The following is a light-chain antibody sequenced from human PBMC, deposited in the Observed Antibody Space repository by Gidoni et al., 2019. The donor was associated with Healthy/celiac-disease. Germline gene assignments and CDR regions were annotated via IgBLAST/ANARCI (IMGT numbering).Light chain of an antibody. CDR2: AAS. J-gene: IGKJ2*01. V-gene: IGKV1-39*01. CDR3: QQSYSTPYT. CDR1: QSISSY. Sequence: TQMTQPPSSLPASVGDRVTITCRASQSISSYLNWYQQKPGKAPKLLIYAASSLQSGVPSRFSGSGSGTDFTLTISSLQPEDFATYYCQQSYSTPYTFGQGTKLEIK.